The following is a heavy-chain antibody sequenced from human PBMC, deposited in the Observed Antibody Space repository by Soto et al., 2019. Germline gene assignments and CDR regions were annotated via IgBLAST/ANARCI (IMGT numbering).Heavy chain of an antibody. CDR3: ARDEPRRPEVAAAGTNWFDP. CDR1: GFTFSSYS. V-gene: IGHV3-48*02. D-gene: IGHD6-13*01. J-gene: IGHJ5*02. Sequence: GSLRLSCAASGFTFSSYSMNWVRRAPGKGLEWVSYISSSSSTIYYADSVKGRFTISRDNAKNSLYLQMNSLRDEDTAVYYCARDEPRRPEVAAAGTNWFDPWGQGTLVTVS. CDR2: ISSSSSTI.